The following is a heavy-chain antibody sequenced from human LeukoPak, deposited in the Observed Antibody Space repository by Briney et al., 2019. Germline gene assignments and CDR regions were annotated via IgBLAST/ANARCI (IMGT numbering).Heavy chain of an antibody. CDR3: ARDTRPRGFGESHDY. D-gene: IGHD3-10*01. CDR2: IRYDGSNK. V-gene: IGHV3-30*02. Sequence: GGSLRLSCAASGFTFSSYGMHWVRQAPGKGLEWVAFIRYDGSNKYYADSVKGRFTISRDNAKNSLYLQMNSLRAEDTAVYYCARDTRPRGFGESHDYWGQGTLVTVSS. J-gene: IGHJ4*02. CDR1: GFTFSSYG.